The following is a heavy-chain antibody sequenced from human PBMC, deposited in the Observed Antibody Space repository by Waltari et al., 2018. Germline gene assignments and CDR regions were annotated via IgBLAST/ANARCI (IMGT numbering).Heavy chain of an antibody. D-gene: IGHD2-21*01. J-gene: IGHJ6*02. CDR1: EYTFTTSY. Sequence: AEVKKPGASVKISCTTSEYTFTTSYIHCVRQAPGQGLEWMGIINPSGGSTIYAQKFQGRVTMTRDTSTSTVYMELSGLRSEDTAVYYCALDTGALWMDVWGQGTTVTVSS. CDR3: ALDTGALWMDV. V-gene: IGHV1-46*01. CDR2: INPSGGST.